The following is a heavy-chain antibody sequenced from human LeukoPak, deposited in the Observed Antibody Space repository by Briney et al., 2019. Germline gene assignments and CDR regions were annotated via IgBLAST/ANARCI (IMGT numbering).Heavy chain of an antibody. Sequence: ASVKVSCKASGYTFSGYYMHWVRQAPGQGLEWMGWINPDNGGTNYAQKFQGRVTMTRDMSISTAYMEQSRLRSDDTAVYYCARDPSNSGYDYLYYFDYWGQGTLVTVSS. V-gene: IGHV1-2*02. CDR3: ARDPSNSGYDYLYYFDY. J-gene: IGHJ4*02. CDR2: INPDNGGT. D-gene: IGHD5-12*01. CDR1: GYTFSGYY.